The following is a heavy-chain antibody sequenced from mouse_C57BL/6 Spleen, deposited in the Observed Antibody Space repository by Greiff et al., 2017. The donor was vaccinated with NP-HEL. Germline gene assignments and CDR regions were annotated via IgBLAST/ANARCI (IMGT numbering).Heavy chain of an antibody. CDR2: IDPSDSYT. CDR1: GYTFTSYW. Sequence: VQLQQPGAELVRPGTSVKLSCKASGYTFTSYWMHWVKQRPGQGLEWIGVIDPSDSYTNYNQKFKGKATLTVDTSSSTAYMQLSSLTSEDSAVYYCARGGLPPYYFDYWGQGTTLTVSS. J-gene: IGHJ2*01. V-gene: IGHV1-59*01. CDR3: ARGGLPPYYFDY. D-gene: IGHD2-10*01.